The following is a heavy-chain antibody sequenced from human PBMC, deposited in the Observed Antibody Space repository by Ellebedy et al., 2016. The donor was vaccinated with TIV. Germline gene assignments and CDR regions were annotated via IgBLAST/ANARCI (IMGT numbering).Heavy chain of an antibody. Sequence: SVKVSXKASGGTFSSYAISWVRQAPGQGLEWMGGIIPIFGTANFAQKFQGRVTITADESTSTAYMELSSLRSEDTAVYYCARKASGGIAAALLPWGQGTLVTVSS. D-gene: IGHD6-25*01. CDR3: ARKASGGIAAALLP. CDR2: IIPIFGTA. V-gene: IGHV1-69*13. J-gene: IGHJ5*02. CDR1: GGTFSSYA.